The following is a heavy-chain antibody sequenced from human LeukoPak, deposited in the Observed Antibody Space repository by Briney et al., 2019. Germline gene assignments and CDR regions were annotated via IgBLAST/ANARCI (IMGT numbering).Heavy chain of an antibody. Sequence: GSLRLSCAASGFIVNSYAMSWVRQAPGKGLAWVSLIYSDGVTQYADSVKGRFTISRDNSKNTLHLQMNSLRDEDTAVYFCARDRAEGKTWVEFDPWGQGTLVTVSS. CDR1: GFIVNSYA. CDR3: ARDRAEGKTWVEFDP. V-gene: IGHV3-66*02. CDR2: IYSDGVT. J-gene: IGHJ5*02.